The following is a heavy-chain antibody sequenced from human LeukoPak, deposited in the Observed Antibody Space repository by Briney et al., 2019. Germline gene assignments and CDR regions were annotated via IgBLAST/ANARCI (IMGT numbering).Heavy chain of an antibody. CDR2: ISFDGSDQ. CDR3: AKLGCSSTRCYINY. D-gene: IGHD2-2*01. Sequence: GGSLRLSCAASGFSFSTYGMRWVRQAPGKGLEWVAVISFDGSDQYYADSVKGRFTVSRDNSKNTLYLQMNSLRAEDTAVYYCAKLGCSSTRCYINYGGQGTLVTVSS. V-gene: IGHV3-30*18. CDR1: GFSFSTYG. J-gene: IGHJ4*02.